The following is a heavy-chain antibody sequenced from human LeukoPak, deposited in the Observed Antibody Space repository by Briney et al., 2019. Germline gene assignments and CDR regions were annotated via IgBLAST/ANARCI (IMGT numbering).Heavy chain of an antibody. CDR2: IIGSGVNT. Sequence: GGSLRLSCAASGFTFNNYAVNWVRQSPGKVLEWVASIIGSGVNTYHADSVKGRFSLSRDNSKNTVSLQMNGLTAEDTAVYYCAREATWGQWYFDLWGQGAPVTVSS. CDR3: AREATWGQWYFDL. V-gene: IGHV3-23*01. D-gene: IGHD6-19*01. CDR1: GFTFNNYA. J-gene: IGHJ4*02.